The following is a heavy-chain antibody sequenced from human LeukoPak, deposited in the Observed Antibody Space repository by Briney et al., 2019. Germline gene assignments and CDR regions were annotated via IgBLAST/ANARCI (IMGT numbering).Heavy chain of an antibody. Sequence: PSETLSLTCTVSGGSISSYYWSWIRQPPGKGLEWIGYTYYSGSTNYNPSLKSRVTISVDTSKNQFSLKLSSVTAADTAVYYCARLNSSGWYIWFDPWGQGTLVTVSS. V-gene: IGHV4-59*01. CDR1: GGSISSYY. D-gene: IGHD6-19*01. CDR3: ARLNSSGWYIWFDP. CDR2: TYYSGST. J-gene: IGHJ5*02.